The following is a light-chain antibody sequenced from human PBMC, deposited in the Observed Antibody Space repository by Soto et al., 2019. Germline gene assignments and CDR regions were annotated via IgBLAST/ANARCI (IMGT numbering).Light chain of an antibody. Sequence: QSALTQPPSASGSPGQSVTISCTGTSSDVGGYNYVSWYQQHPGKAPKRMIYEVSKRPSGVPDRFSGSKSGNTAPLTVSGLQAEDEADYYCSSYEGSNNYVFGTGTKVTVL. CDR3: SSYEGSNNYV. CDR2: EVS. V-gene: IGLV2-8*01. J-gene: IGLJ1*01. CDR1: SSDVGGYNY.